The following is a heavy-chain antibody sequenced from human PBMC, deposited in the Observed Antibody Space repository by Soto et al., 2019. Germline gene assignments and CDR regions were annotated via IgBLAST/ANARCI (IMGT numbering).Heavy chain of an antibody. CDR2: INPNSGGT. V-gene: IGHV1-2*04. CDR3: ARETAVAGRWYFDL. D-gene: IGHD6-19*01. CDR1: GYTFTGYY. Sequence: ASVKVSCKASGYTFTGYYMHWVRQAPGQGLEWMGWINPNSGGTNYAQKFQGWVTMTRDTSISTAYMELSRLRSDGTAVYYCARETAVAGRWYFDLWGRGTLVTVSS. J-gene: IGHJ2*01.